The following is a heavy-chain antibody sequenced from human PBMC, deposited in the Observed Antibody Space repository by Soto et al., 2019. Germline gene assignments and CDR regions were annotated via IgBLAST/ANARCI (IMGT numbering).Heavy chain of an antibody. J-gene: IGHJ4*01. D-gene: IGHD2-21*02. CDR1: GYSFTTDW. CDR3: ARQYCHGDWWSDY. CDR2: IYPGDSDT. Sequence: CESLKIGCKGSGYSFTTDWIAWVHQIPGKGRGWMGIIYPGDSDTRYSPSFQGQVTISADKSMDTAYLQWSSRKSSDTAMYYCARQYCHGDWWSDYWGQGTRVTVSS. V-gene: IGHV5-51*07.